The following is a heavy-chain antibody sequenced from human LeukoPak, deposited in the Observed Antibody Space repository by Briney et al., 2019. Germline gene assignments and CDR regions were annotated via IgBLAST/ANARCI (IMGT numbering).Heavy chain of an antibody. V-gene: IGHV1-3*04. CDR2: INTGNGNT. Sequence: ASVKVSCKASGYIFTKYTMHWVRQAPGQRLEWMGWINTGNGNTKYSQKFQGRVIMTEDTSTDTASMELSSLTSEDTAIYYCATETPPSGSFSVYFDSWGQGTLVTVSS. D-gene: IGHD2-15*01. J-gene: IGHJ4*02. CDR3: ATETPPSGSFSVYFDS. CDR1: GYIFTKYT.